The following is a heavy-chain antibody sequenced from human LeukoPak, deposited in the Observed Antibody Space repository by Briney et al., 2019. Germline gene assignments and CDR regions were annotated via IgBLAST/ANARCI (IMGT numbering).Heavy chain of an antibody. CDR2: IYYSGST. J-gene: IGHJ4*02. D-gene: IGHD4-17*01. V-gene: IGHV4-59*01. Sequence: PSETLSLTCTVSGGSISSYYWSWIRQPPGKGLEWIGYIYYSGSTNYNPSLKSRVTISVDTSKNQFSLKLSSVTAADTAVYYCARGQYGDITQPPTRWGQGTLVTVSS. CDR1: GGSISSYY. CDR3: ARGQYGDITQPPTR.